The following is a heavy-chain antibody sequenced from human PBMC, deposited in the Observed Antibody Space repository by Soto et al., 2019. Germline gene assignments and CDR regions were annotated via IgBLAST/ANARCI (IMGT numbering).Heavy chain of an antibody. D-gene: IGHD4-17*01. CDR3: AHPRGYGVFDAYDI. Sequence: PSETLRLSCAASGFTFSTYAMSWVRQAPGKGLEWVSAISRDGYDIYYADSVKGRFTISRDNSKHMLFLQMNSLRTEDTAVYYCAHPRGYGVFDAYDIWGQGAMVTVS. CDR1: GFTFSTYA. V-gene: IGHV3-23*01. CDR2: ISRDGYDI. J-gene: IGHJ3*02.